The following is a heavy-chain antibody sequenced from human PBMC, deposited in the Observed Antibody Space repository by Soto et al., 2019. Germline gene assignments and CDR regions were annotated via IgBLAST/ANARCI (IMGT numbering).Heavy chain of an antibody. J-gene: IGHJ4*02. CDR3: ATSYGNAWYTY. V-gene: IGHV4-34*01. CDR2: INHSGST. D-gene: IGHD6-13*01. Sequence: SETLSLTWAVYGGSFSGYYWSWIRQPPGKGLEWIGEINHSGSTNYNPSLKSRVTISVDTSKNQFSLKLSSVTAADTAVYYCATSYGNAWYTYWGQGTQVTVSS. CDR1: GGSFSGYY.